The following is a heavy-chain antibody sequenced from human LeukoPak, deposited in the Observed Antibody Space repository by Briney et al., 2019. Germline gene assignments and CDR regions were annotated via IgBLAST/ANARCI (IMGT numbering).Heavy chain of an antibody. V-gene: IGHV3-49*04. CDR2: IRSKTYGGTT. CDR1: GFTFGDYA. D-gene: IGHD6-13*01. Sequence: GGSLRLSCTASGFTFGDYAMSWVRQAPGKGLEWVGFIRSKTYGGTTEHAASVKGRFSISRDDSKRIARLQMDSLKTEDTAVYYCTTRTFDSWPYYFESWGQGTLVSVSS. J-gene: IGHJ4*02. CDR3: TTRTFDSWPYYFES.